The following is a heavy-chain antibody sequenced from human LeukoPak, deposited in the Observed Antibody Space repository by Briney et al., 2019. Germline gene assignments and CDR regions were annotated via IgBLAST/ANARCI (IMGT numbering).Heavy chain of an antibody. Sequence: PGGSLRLSCAVSGFTLNTYAMHWVRQAPGKGLEWVAIISYDGSQKYYADSLKGRFTISRDNSRNTLYLQMNSLRDDDTGMYYCARDTDEWYNSPGDYWGQGTPVTVSS. V-gene: IGHV3-30*04. CDR3: ARDTDEWYNSPGDY. CDR2: ISYDGSQK. J-gene: IGHJ4*02. D-gene: IGHD1-1*01. CDR1: GFTLNTYA.